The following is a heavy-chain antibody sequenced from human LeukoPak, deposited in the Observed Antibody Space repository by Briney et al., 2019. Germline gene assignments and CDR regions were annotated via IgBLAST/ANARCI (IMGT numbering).Heavy chain of an antibody. V-gene: IGHV3-48*01. CDR1: GFTLRYYQ. Sequence: GGSLRLSCTTSGFTLRYYQMNWVRQAPGKGLEWVSYINVVNGAIYYADSVKGRFTISGVIATNSVYLQMNSLRAEDTALYYCVRDGNRGYDMDVWGQGTAVIVSS. D-gene: IGHD3-10*01. CDR3: VRDGNRGYDMDV. CDR2: INVVNGAI. J-gene: IGHJ6*02.